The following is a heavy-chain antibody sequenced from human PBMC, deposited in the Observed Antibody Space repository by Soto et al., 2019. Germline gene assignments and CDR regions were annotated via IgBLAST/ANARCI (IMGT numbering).Heavy chain of an antibody. Sequence: SETLSLTCTVSSGSISSYYWSWIRQPPGKGLEWIGYIYYSGTTNSNPSLKSRVTISVDTSKNQFSLKLVSVTAADTAVYYCARGLAASYDSNGSPNWFDPWGQETLVTVSS. CDR3: ARGLAASYDSNGSPNWFDP. J-gene: IGHJ5*02. CDR1: SGSISSYY. CDR2: IYYSGTT. D-gene: IGHD3-22*01. V-gene: IGHV4-59*01.